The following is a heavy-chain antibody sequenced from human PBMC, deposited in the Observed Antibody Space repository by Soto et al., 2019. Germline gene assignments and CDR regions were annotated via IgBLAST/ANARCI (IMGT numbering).Heavy chain of an antibody. V-gene: IGHV1-69*06. CDR1: GGTFSSYA. J-gene: IGHJ6*02. CDR3: ARGGHPATGYSSSWYPPTNSNGMDV. Sequence: SVKVSCKASGGTFSSYAISWVRQAPGQGLEWMGGIIPIFGTANYAQKFQGRVTITADKSTSTAYMELSSLRSEDTAVYYCARGGHPATGYSSSWYPPTNSNGMDVWGQGTTVTVSS. D-gene: IGHD6-13*01. CDR2: IIPIFGTA.